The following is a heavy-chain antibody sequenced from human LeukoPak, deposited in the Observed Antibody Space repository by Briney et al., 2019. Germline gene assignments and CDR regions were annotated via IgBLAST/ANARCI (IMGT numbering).Heavy chain of an antibody. Sequence: SETLSLTCTVSGGSISSYYWNWIRQPPGKGLEWIGYIYYSGSTNYNPSLKSRVTISVDTSKNQFSLKLSSVTAADTAVYYCARNQKYAAAGTPIFDCWGQGTLVTVSS. CDR2: IYYSGST. D-gene: IGHD6-13*01. CDR3: ARNQKYAAAGTPIFDC. J-gene: IGHJ4*02. V-gene: IGHV4-59*01. CDR1: GGSISSYY.